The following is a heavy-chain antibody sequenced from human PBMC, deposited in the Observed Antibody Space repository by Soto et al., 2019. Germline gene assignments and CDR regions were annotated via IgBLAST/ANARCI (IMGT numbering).Heavy chain of an antibody. Sequence: QVQLQESGPGLVKPSGTLSLTCAVSGGSISSSNWWSWVRQPPGKGLEWIGEIYHSGSTNYNPSRKSPVTIAVDKSKNQFSLKLSSVTAADTAVYYCARAAMGGSSWPFDYWGQGTLVTVSS. CDR1: GGSISSSNW. CDR3: ARAAMGGSSWPFDY. D-gene: IGHD6-13*01. J-gene: IGHJ4*02. CDR2: IYHSGST. V-gene: IGHV4-4*02.